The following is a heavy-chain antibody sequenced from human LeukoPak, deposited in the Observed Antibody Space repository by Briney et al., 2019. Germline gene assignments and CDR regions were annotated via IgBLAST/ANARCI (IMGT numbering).Heavy chain of an antibody. CDR2: INHSGST. J-gene: IGHJ6*03. D-gene: IGHD2-15*01. CDR3: ARRAGRVVAASSTTYYYYYYMDV. Sequence: SETLSLTCAVYGGSFSGCYWSWIRQPPGKGLEWIGEINHSGSTNYNPSLKSRVTISVDTSKNQFSLKLSSVTAADTAVYYCARRAGRVVAASSTTYYYYYYMDVWGKGTTVTVSS. V-gene: IGHV4-34*01. CDR1: GGSFSGCY.